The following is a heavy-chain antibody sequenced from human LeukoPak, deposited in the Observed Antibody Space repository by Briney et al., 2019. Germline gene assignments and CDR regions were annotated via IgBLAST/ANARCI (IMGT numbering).Heavy chain of an antibody. D-gene: IGHD2-21*01. J-gene: IGHJ4*02. CDR3: ASQPAVIDLDY. Sequence: GGSLSLSCTASGFTFSNYWMTWVRQAPGKGLEWVANIKPDGNKKTYVDSVKGRFTISRDNAKNSLYLQMNSLRVDDTAIYYCASQPAVIDLDYWGQGILVTVSS. V-gene: IGHV3-7*01. CDR1: GFTFSNYW. CDR2: IKPDGNKK.